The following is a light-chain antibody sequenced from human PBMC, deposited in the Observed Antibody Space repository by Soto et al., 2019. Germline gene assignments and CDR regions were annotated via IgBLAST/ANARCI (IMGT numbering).Light chain of an antibody. CDR2: KVS. CDR3: VQGPHWPRT. J-gene: IGKJ1*01. Sequence: DVVMTQSPLFLPVTLGQPASISCRSSESLVFSDGNTYLTWLHQRPGQSPRRLLYKVSKRGSGVPERFSGSGSGTDFTLKISRVEAEDVGLYYCVQGPHWPRTFGQGTKVEIK. V-gene: IGKV2-30*01. CDR1: ESLVFSDGNTY.